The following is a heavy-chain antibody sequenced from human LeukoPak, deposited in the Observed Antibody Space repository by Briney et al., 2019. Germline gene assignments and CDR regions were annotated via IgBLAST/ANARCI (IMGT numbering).Heavy chain of an antibody. Sequence: GGSLRLSCVASGFSFSNLAMGWVRQAPGKGLEWVSVISDKGGTTYYADSVKGRFTISRDNSRNTLYLQMNSLRAEDTAVYYCAKGVRRSSDYSSPVDYWGQGTLVTVSS. CDR1: GFSFSNLA. D-gene: IGHD3-22*01. CDR3: AKGVRRSSDYSSPVDY. J-gene: IGHJ4*02. V-gene: IGHV3-23*01. CDR2: ISDKGGTT.